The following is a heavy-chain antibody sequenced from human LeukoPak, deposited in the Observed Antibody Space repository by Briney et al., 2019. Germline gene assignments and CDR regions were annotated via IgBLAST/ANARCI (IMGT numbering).Heavy chain of an antibody. CDR1: GFTFSSYS. D-gene: IGHD1-26*01. V-gene: IGHV3-48*04. CDR2: ISSSSTI. Sequence: GGSLRLSCAASGFTFSSYSMNWVRQAPGKGLEWVSYISSSSTIYYADSVKGRFTISRDNAKNSLYLQMNSLRAEDTAVYYCARVTVGATPPFDYWGQGTLVTVSS. J-gene: IGHJ4*02. CDR3: ARVTVGATPPFDY.